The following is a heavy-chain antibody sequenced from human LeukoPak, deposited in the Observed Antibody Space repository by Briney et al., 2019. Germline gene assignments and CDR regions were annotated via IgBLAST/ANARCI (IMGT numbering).Heavy chain of an antibody. J-gene: IGHJ4*02. CDR3: AGSVYSNYGAPYFDY. CDR2: IYTSGST. D-gene: IGHD4-11*01. CDR1: GGSISSYY. V-gene: IGHV4-4*07. Sequence: SETLSLTCTVSGGSISSYYWSWIRQPAGKGLEWIGRIYTSGSTNYNPSLKSRVTMSVDTSKNQFSLKLSSVAAADTAVYYCAGSVYSNYGAPYFDYWGQGTLVTVSS.